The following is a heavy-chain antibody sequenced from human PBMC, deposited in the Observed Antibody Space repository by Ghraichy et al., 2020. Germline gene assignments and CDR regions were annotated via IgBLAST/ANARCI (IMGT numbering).Heavy chain of an antibody. CDR3: AKRDYRRYYFDY. Sequence: GGSLRLSCAASGFTFSSYAMSWVRQAPGKGLEWVSAISGSGGSTYYADSVKGRFTISSDNSKNTLYLQMNSLRAEDTAVYYCAKRDYRRYYFDYWGQGTLVTVSS. D-gene: IGHD4-11*01. CDR2: ISGSGGST. CDR1: GFTFSSYA. V-gene: IGHV3-23*01. J-gene: IGHJ4*02.